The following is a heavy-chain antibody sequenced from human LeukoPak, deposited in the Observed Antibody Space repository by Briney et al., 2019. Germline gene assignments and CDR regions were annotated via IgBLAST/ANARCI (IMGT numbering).Heavy chain of an antibody. D-gene: IGHD3-22*01. CDR3: AKVDDSSGYYFYYFDY. Sequence: GGSLRLFCAASGFTFSSYAMSCVRQAPGKALEWVSAISGSGGSTYYAHSVKGRFTISRDNSKNTLYLQMNSLRAEDTAVYYCAKVDDSSGYYFYYFDYWGQGTLVTVSS. CDR2: ISGSGGST. V-gene: IGHV3-23*01. J-gene: IGHJ4*02. CDR1: GFTFSSYA.